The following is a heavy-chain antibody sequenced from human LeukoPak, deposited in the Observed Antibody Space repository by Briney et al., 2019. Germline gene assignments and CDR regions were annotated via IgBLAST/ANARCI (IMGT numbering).Heavy chain of an antibody. CDR1: GYSISSGYY. D-gene: IGHD4-17*01. CDR2: IYHSGST. Sequence: PSETLSLTCTVSGYSISSGYYWGWIRQPPGKGLEWIGSIYHSGSTYYNPSLKGRVTISVDTSKNQFSLKLSSVTAADTAVYYCATSFRTVTTLGAFDIWGQGTMVTVSS. V-gene: IGHV4-38-2*02. J-gene: IGHJ3*02. CDR3: ATSFRTVTTLGAFDI.